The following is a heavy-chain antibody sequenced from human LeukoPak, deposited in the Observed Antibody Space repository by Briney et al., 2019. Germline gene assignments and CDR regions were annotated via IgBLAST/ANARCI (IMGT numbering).Heavy chain of an antibody. CDR3: ARRHSSGKYYYYMDV. CDR2: INPSGGST. CDR1: GFTFTNYN. D-gene: IGHD6-19*01. Sequence: ASVKVSCKASGFTFTNYNMHWVRQAPGQGLEWMGIINPSGGSTSYAQKFQGRVTMTRDMSTSTVYMELSSLRSEDTAVYYCARRHSSGKYYYYMDVWGKGTTVTVSS. V-gene: IGHV1-46*01. J-gene: IGHJ6*03.